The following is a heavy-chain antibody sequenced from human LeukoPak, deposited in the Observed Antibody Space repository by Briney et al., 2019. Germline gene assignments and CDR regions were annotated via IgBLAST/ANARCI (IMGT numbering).Heavy chain of an antibody. V-gene: IGHV4-34*01. CDR1: GGSFSGYY. CDR2: INHSGST. Sequence: SETLSLTCAVYGGSFSGYYWSWIRQPPGKGLEWIGEINHSGSTNYNPSLKSRVTISVDTSKNQFSLKLSSVTAADTAVYYCAREDYGVVPSPNWFGPWGQGTLVTVSS. CDR3: AREDYGVVPSPNWFGP. J-gene: IGHJ5*02. D-gene: IGHD4-17*01.